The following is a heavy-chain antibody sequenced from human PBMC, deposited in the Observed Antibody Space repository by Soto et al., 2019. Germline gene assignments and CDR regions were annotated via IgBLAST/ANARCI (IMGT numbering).Heavy chain of an antibody. D-gene: IGHD2-15*01. Sequence: GGSLRLSCAASGFSFSNYAMHWVRQAPGKGLEWVAVISYHGGNEYYADSVKGRYTISRDNSKKTVYLQMNSLRGEDTAVYYCARDRSARDALDIWGQGTMVTVSS. V-gene: IGHV3-30-3*01. CDR1: GFSFSNYA. J-gene: IGHJ3*02. CDR3: ARDRSARDALDI. CDR2: ISYHGGNE.